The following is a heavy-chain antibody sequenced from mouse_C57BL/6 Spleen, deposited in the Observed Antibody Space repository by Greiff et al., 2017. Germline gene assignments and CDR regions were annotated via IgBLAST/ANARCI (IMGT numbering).Heavy chain of an antibody. J-gene: IGHJ2*01. CDR1: GYTFTSYD. CDR2: IYPRDGST. Sequence: QVHVKQSGPELVKPGASVKLSCKASGYTFTSYDINWVKQRPGQGLEWIGWIYPRDGSTKYNGKFKGKATLTVDTSSSTAYMELHSLTAEDSAGYCGANRVGSDYECRGKGTTLTVSS. V-gene: IGHV1-85*01. D-gene: IGHD2-13*01. CDR3: ANRVGSDYEC.